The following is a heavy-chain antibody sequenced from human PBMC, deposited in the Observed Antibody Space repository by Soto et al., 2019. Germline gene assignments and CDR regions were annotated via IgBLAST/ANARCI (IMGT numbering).Heavy chain of an antibody. Sequence: ASVKVSCKASGYTFTSYYMHWVRQAPGQGLEWMGIINPSGGSTSYAQKFQGRVTMTRDTSTSTVYMELSSLRSEDTAVYYCARDPNIVVVPAAMYAFDIWGQGTMVTVS. J-gene: IGHJ3*02. CDR3: ARDPNIVVVPAAMYAFDI. D-gene: IGHD2-2*01. CDR2: INPSGGST. V-gene: IGHV1-46*03. CDR1: GYTFTSYY.